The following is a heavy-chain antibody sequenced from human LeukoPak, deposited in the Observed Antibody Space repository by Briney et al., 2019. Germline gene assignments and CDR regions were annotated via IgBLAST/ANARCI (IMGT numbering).Heavy chain of an antibody. D-gene: IGHD4-17*01. V-gene: IGHV4-59*08. CDR2: IYYSGGT. Sequence: SETLSLTCTVSGGSISSYYWSWIRQPPGKGLEWIGYIYYSGGTNYNPSLKSRVTISVDTSKNQFSLKLSSVTAADTAVYYCARRDGDYVGWFDPWGQGTLVTASS. CDR1: GGSISSYY. J-gene: IGHJ5*02. CDR3: ARRDGDYVGWFDP.